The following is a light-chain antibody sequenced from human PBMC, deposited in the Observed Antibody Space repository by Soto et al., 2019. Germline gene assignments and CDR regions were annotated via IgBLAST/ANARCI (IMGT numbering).Light chain of an antibody. J-gene: IGKJ5*01. Sequence: DIQLTQSPSLLSASVGDRVTITCRASQGIWSSLDWYHQKAGKAPKLLIHTASTLQSGVPSRFSGSGSGTEFTLTITSLQPEDFATYYCQQRNSYPITFGQGTRLEIK. CDR3: QQRNSYPIT. CDR1: QGIWSS. V-gene: IGKV1-9*01. CDR2: TAS.